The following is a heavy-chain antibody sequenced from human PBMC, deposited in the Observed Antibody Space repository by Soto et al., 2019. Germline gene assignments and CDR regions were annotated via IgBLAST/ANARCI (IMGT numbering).Heavy chain of an antibody. CDR3: ACPPELTRIYYYYGMDV. Sequence: ASVKVSCKASGYTFTRSGISWVRQAPGQGLEWLGWINPDNGNTNYAQHLQGRVTITTDTSTSTAYMELSSLRSEDTAVYYCACPPELTRIYYYYGMDVWGQGTTVTVSS. D-gene: IGHD1-7*01. CDR1: GYTFTRSG. V-gene: IGHV1-18*01. CDR2: INPDNGNT. J-gene: IGHJ6*02.